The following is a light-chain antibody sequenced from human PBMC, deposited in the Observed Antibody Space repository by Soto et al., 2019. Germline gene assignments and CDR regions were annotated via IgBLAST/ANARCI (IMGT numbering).Light chain of an antibody. CDR1: SSDVGGYNY. V-gene: IGLV2-14*01. J-gene: IGLJ3*02. CDR3: SSYTSSSPRV. CDR2: EVS. Sequence: QSALTQPASVSGSPGQSITISCTGTSSDVGGYNYVSWYQQHPGKAPKLMIYEVSNRPSGVSNRFSGSKSGNTASLTISGLQAEDEADYYCSSYTSSSPRVFGGGTSSPS.